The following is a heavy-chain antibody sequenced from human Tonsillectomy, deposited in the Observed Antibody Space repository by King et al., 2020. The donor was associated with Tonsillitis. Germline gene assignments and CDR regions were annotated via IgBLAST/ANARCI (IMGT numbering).Heavy chain of an antibody. CDR3: ASVNYYDSSGYWGPYYFDY. V-gene: IGHV3-53*01. CDR1: GFSVSSHY. Sequence: QLVQSEGGLMQPGGSLRLSCAASGFSVSSHYMSWVRQAPGKGLEWVSVIYGGGTTYYADFVKGRFTISRDNSENTLYLQMNSLRTEDTAMYYCASVNYYDSSGYWGPYYFDYWGQGTLVTVSS. D-gene: IGHD3-22*01. J-gene: IGHJ4*02. CDR2: IYGGGTT.